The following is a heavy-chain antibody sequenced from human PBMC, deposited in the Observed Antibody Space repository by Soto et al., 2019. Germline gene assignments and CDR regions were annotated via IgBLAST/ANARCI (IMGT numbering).Heavy chain of an antibody. CDR3: AREPITFEGIIGLDS. J-gene: IGHJ4*02. CDR1: GFTFSMYW. CDR2: IRDDGSET. D-gene: IGHD3-16*02. V-gene: IGHV3-7*01. Sequence: EVQLVESGGGLVQPGGSLRLSCAASGFTFSMYWMSWVRQAPGKGLQWVANIRDDGSETYYVDSVRGRFTISRDNAKNSLFLQMDSLKADDSALYYRAREPITFEGIIGLDSWGQGTLVTVSS.